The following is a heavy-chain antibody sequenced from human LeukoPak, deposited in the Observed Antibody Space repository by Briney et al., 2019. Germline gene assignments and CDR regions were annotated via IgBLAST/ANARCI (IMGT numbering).Heavy chain of an antibody. Sequence: SETLSLICAVSGGSISGYYWTWIRQSAGRGLEYIGRIHLEGSTNYNPSLGSRLTLSIDTSKNQISLWLSSVTAADAAVYYCARDRPDGYSHGHRYYNMDVWGKGTTVTVSS. J-gene: IGHJ6*03. V-gene: IGHV4-4*07. CDR1: GGSISGYY. D-gene: IGHD6-13*01. CDR2: IHLEGST. CDR3: ARDRPDGYSHGHRYYNMDV.